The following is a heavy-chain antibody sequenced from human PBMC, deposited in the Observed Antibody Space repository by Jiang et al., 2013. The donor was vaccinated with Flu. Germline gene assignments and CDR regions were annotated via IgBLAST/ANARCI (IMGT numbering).Heavy chain of an antibody. CDR3: VTDETPYITGILNAFDV. V-gene: IGHV3-21*01. Sequence: GLVWVSSIASTGTSYIYYADSVKGRFTISRDNAKNSVYLQMNSLRVEDSAMYYCVTDETPYITGILNAFDVWGRGTLVTVSS. CDR2: IASTGTSYI. J-gene: IGHJ3*01. D-gene: IGHD1-20*01.